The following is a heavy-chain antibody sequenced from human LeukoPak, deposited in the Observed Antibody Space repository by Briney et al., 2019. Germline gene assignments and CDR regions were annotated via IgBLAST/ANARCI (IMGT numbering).Heavy chain of an antibody. J-gene: IGHJ5*02. D-gene: IGHD6-13*01. CDR2: INHSGSS. V-gene: IGHV4-34*01. CDR3: ARNAVAGQHNWFDP. Sequence: PSETLSLTCAVYGGSFSGYFWSWIRQPPGKGLEWIGEINHSGSSNYNPSLKSRVAISVDTTKNQFSLKLTSVTAADTAMYYCARNAVAGQHNWFDPWGQGTLVTVSS. CDR1: GGSFSGYF.